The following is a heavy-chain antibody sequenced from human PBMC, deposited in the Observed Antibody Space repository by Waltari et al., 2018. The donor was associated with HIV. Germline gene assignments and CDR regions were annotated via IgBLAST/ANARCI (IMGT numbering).Heavy chain of an antibody. J-gene: IGHJ6*02. CDR3: ARVSYDILTGFYYYYGMDV. Sequence: QVQLQESGPGLVKPSETLSLTCTVSGGSISSYYWSWIRQPPGKGLEWLGYIYYSGGTNDDPTLKSRVTMSVDTSKNQFSLKLSSVTAADTAVYYCARVSYDILTGFYYYYGMDVWGQGTTVTVSS. D-gene: IGHD3-9*01. CDR1: GGSISSYY. V-gene: IGHV4-59*01. CDR2: IYYSGGT.